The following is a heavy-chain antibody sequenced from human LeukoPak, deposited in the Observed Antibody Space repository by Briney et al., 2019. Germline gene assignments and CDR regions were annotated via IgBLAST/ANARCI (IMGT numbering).Heavy chain of an antibody. V-gene: IGHV3-23*01. CDR3: AGRAGEYSHPYEY. CDR2: ISGSGGGT. Sequence: VGTLRLSPAASGFTLSKYSLSSGSDTPEKGPESGSGISGSGGGTYYTHSVKGRFTISRDNSKNTLYLQMKSLRAEETAVPYCAGRAGEYSHPYEYWGPGTLVTVSS. CDR1: GFTLSKYS. J-gene: IGHJ4*02. D-gene: IGHD4-17*01.